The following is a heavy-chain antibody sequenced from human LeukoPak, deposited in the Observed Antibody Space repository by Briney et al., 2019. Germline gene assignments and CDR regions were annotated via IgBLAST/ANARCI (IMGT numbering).Heavy chain of an antibody. CDR3: AKYGPRRKYYDFWSGYENFDY. CDR2: ISGSGGST. CDR1: GFAFSSYA. D-gene: IGHD3-3*01. Sequence: GGSLRLSCAASGFAFSSYAMSWVRQAPGKGLEWVSAISGSGGSTYYADSVKGRFTISRDNSKNTLYLQMNSLRAEDTAVYYCAKYGPRRKYYDFWSGYENFDYWGQGTLVTVSS. J-gene: IGHJ4*02. V-gene: IGHV3-23*01.